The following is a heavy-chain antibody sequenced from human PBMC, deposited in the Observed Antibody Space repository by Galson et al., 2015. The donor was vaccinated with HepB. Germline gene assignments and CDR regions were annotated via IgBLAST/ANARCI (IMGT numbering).Heavy chain of an antibody. Sequence: SLRLSCAGSGFTFSSYSMHWVRQAPGRGLEWVATISYEADKNYYADSVKGRFTISRDNSKNTVYLQMNSLRADDRAVYYCARETLTTYDSFDIWGQGTMVTVSS. CDR3: ARETLTTYDSFDI. CDR2: ISYEADKN. J-gene: IGHJ3*02. CDR1: GFTFSSYS. D-gene: IGHD4-17*01. V-gene: IGHV3-30-3*01.